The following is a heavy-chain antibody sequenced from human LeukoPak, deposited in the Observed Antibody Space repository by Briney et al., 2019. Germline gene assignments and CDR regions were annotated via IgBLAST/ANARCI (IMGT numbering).Heavy chain of an antibody. Sequence: GGSLRLSCAASGFSVSTNYMSWVRQAPGRGLEWVSVIFSGDTTFYVDSVKGRFTISRDISRNTLYLQMNSLRAEDTAVYYCVRAAGPTTSSYYYGMDVWGQGTTVTVSS. D-gene: IGHD1-26*01. CDR2: IFSGDTT. V-gene: IGHV3-53*01. J-gene: IGHJ6*02. CDR3: VRAAGPTTSSYYYGMDV. CDR1: GFSVSTNY.